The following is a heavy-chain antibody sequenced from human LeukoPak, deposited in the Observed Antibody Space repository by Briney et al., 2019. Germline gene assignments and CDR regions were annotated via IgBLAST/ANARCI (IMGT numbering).Heavy chain of an antibody. CDR1: GGSISSGGYY. Sequence: PSQTLSLTCTVSGGSISSGGYYWSWIRQHPGKGLEWLGYISYSGSTHYNPSLNRRATISVDTSKNQFPLKLSSVTAAATAESSCARGSLDFDYWGQGTLVTVSS. J-gene: IGHJ4*02. CDR2: ISYSGST. CDR3: ARGSLDFDY. V-gene: IGHV4-31*03.